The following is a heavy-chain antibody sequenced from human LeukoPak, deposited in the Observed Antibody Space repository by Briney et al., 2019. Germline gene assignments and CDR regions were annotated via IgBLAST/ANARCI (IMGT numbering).Heavy chain of an antibody. CDR1: GGSISSSSYY. CDR3: ARGVTLIVVVIHDWYFDL. CDR2: IYYSGST. J-gene: IGHJ2*01. V-gene: IGHV4-39*01. Sequence: PSETLSLTCTVSGGSISSSSYYWGWIRQPPGKGLEWIGSIYYSGSTSYNPSLKSRVTISVDTSKNQFSLKLSSVTPADTAVYYCARGVTLIVVVIHDWYFDLWGRGTVFTVSS. D-gene: IGHD3-22*01.